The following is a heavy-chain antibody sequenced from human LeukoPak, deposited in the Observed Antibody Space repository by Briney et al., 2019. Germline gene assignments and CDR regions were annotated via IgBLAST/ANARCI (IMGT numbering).Heavy chain of an antibody. CDR2: IIPIFGTA. CDR1: GGTFSSNA. CDR3: ARTGPYYYDSSGYFSN. V-gene: IGHV1-69*13. J-gene: IGHJ4*02. Sequence: ASVKVSCKASGGTFSSNAISWVRQAPGQGLEWMGRIIPIFGTANYAQKFQGRVTITADESTSTAYMELSSLRSEDTAVYYCARTGPYYYDSSGYFSNWGQGTLVTVSS. D-gene: IGHD3-22*01.